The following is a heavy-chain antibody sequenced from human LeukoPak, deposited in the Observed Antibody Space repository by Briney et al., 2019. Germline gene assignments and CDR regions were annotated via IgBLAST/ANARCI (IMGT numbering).Heavy chain of an antibody. CDR3: ARGSSYSSGWYLY. J-gene: IGHJ4*02. D-gene: IGHD6-19*01. V-gene: IGHV4-4*02. CDR1: GGSISSSNW. CDR2: IYHSGST. Sequence: SETLSLTCAVSGGSISSSNWWSWVRQPPGKGLEWIGEIYHSGSTNYNPSLKSRVTISVDTSKNQFSLKLSSVTAADTAVYYCARGSSYSSGWYLYWGQGTLVTVSS.